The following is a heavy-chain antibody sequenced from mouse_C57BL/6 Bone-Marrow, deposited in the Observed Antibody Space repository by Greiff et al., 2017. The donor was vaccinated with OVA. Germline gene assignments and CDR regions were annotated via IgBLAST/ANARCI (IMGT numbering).Heavy chain of an antibody. J-gene: IGHJ2*01. Sequence: VQLVESGAELARPGASVKLSCKASGYTFTSYGISWVKQRTGQGLEWIGEIYPRSGNTYYNEKFKGKATLTADKSSSTAYMELRSLTSEDSAVYFCARPPYYGSSYCYWGQGTTLTVSS. V-gene: IGHV1-81*01. CDR1: GYTFTSYG. CDR2: IYPRSGNT. CDR3: ARPPYYGSSYCY. D-gene: IGHD1-1*01.